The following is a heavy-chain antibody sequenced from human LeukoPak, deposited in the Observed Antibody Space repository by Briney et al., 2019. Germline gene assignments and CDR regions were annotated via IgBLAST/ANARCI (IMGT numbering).Heavy chain of an antibody. D-gene: IGHD3-16*01. V-gene: IGHV3-7*01. Sequence: PGGSLRLSCAASGFTFSSYWMSWVRQAPGKGLEWVAYIKQDGSEKYYVDSVKGRFTSSRDNAKNSLYLQMNSLRAEDTAVYYCARAGDYIWGSTDAFDIWGQGTVVTVSS. J-gene: IGHJ3*02. CDR3: ARAGDYIWGSTDAFDI. CDR2: IKQDGSEK. CDR1: GFTFSSYW.